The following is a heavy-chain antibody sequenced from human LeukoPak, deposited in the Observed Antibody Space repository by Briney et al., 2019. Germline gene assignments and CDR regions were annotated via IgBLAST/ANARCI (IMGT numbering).Heavy chain of an antibody. J-gene: IGHJ4*02. CDR3: ARVSTSSSLDY. V-gene: IGHV3-21*01. CDR1: GFTFSSYA. Sequence: GGSLRLSCAASGFTFSSYAMSWVRQAPGKGLEWVSSISSSSSYIYYADSVKGRFTISRDNAKNSLYLQMNSLRAEDTAVCYCARVSTSSSLDYWGQGTLVTVSS. D-gene: IGHD2-2*01. CDR2: ISSSSSYI.